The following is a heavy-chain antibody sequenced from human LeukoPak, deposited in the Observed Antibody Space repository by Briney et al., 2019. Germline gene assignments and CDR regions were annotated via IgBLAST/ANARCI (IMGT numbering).Heavy chain of an antibody. J-gene: IGHJ6*04. CDR3: GRHPHHPRGFKYYYTGMAV. D-gene: IGHD1-14*01. CDR2: ISYDGSNK. CDR1: GFTFSSYA. V-gene: IGHV3-30-3*01. Sequence: PGGSLRLSCAASGFTFSSYAMHWVRQAPGKGLEWVAVISYDGSNKYYADSVKGRFTISRDNSKNTLYLQMNSLRAEDTAVYYWGRHPHHPRGFKYYYTGMAVWAKGTRVTVPS.